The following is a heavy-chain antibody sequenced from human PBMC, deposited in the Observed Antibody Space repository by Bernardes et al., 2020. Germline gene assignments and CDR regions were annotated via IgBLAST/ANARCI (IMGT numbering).Heavy chain of an antibody. CDR3: ARRRGGRFLDY. Sequence: SETLSLTCTVSGGSISSGDYYWSWIRQPPGKGLEWIGYIYYSGSTYYNPSLKSRVTISVDTSKNQFSLKLSSVTAADTAVYYCARRRGGRFLDYWGQGTLVTVSS. CDR2: IYYSGST. V-gene: IGHV4-30-4*01. D-gene: IGHD3-10*01. CDR1: GGSISSGDYY. J-gene: IGHJ4*02.